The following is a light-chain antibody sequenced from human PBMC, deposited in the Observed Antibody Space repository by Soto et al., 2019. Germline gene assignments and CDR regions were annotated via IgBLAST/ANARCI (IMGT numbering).Light chain of an antibody. CDR1: QSVLYSSNNKNY. J-gene: IGKJ3*01. Sequence: DIVMTQSPDSLAVSLGERATIDCKSSQSVLYSSNNKNYLGWYQQKPGRPPKLLISWASTRESGVPDRFSGSGSGTDFTLTISSLQAEDVAVYYCHQYFSIPFTFGPGTKVDIK. CDR2: WAS. V-gene: IGKV4-1*01. CDR3: HQYFSIPFT.